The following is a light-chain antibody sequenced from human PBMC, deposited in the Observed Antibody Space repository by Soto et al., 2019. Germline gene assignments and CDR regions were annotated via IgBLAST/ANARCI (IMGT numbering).Light chain of an antibody. J-gene: IGKJ3*01. CDR3: QQRSTSFT. CDR1: QSVSSS. V-gene: IGKV3-11*01. Sequence: DIVLTQSPATLSLSPGERATLSCRASQSVSSSLAWYQQKPGQAPRLLIYDASNRATGIPARFSGSGSGTDFTLTISSLEPEDFAVYYCQQRSTSFTFGPGTKVDIK. CDR2: DAS.